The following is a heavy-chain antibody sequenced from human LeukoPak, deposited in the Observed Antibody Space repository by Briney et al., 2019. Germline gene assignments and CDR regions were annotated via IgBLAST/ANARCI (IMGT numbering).Heavy chain of an antibody. D-gene: IGHD5-18*01. CDR2: IYYSGST. J-gene: IGHJ4*02. V-gene: IGHV4-59*01. CDR1: GFTFSSYG. CDR3: ARGAAGYSYG. Sequence: GSLRLSCAASGFTFSSYGMSWIRQPPGKGLEWIGHIYYSGSTNYNPSLKSRVTISIDTSKNQFSLRLSSVTAADTAVYYCARGAAGYSYGWGQGTLVTVSS.